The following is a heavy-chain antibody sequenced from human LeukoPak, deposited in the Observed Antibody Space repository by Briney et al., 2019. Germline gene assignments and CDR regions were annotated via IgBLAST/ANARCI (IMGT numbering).Heavy chain of an antibody. D-gene: IGHD3/OR15-3a*01. J-gene: IGHJ3*02. CDR1: GGSISATGYF. V-gene: IGHV4-39*07. Sequence: RPSETLSLTCTVSGGSISATGYFWGWIHQPPGKGLEWIGSIYYSGITHYSPSLKSRVTISVDTSKNQFSLKLSSVTAADTAVYYCARVDLQNAFDIWGQGTVVTVSS. CDR3: ARVDLQNAFDI. CDR2: IYYSGIT.